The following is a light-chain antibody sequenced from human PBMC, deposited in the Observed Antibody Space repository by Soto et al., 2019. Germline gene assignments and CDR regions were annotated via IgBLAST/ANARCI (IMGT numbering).Light chain of an antibody. J-gene: IGKJ4*01. V-gene: IGKV3-20*01. CDR2: RVS. CDR1: QTITT. Sequence: EIVLTQSPGTLSLSPGERATLSCRASQTITTLAWYQRKPGQAPRLLIYRVSSRATGVPDRFSGSGSGTDYTLTISRLEPEDFAVYYCQQYGNLPPTFGGGPKVDIK. CDR3: QQYGNLPPT.